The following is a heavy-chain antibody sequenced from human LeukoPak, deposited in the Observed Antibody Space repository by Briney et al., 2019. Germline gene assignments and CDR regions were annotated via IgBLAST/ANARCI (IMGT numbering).Heavy chain of an antibody. D-gene: IGHD4-23*01. CDR3: AREWDDYGGNSGAYYYYMDV. V-gene: IGHV1-2*02. CDR1: GYTFTGYY. CDR2: INPNSGGT. Sequence: GASVKVSCKASGYTFTGYYMHWVRQAPGQGLEWMGWINPNSGGTNYAQKFQGRVTMTRDTSISTAHMELSRLRSDDTAVYYCAREWDDYGGNSGAYYYYMDVWGKGTTVTVSS. J-gene: IGHJ6*03.